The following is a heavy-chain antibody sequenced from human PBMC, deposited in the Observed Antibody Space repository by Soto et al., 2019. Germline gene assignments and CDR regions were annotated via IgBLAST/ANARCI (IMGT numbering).Heavy chain of an antibody. CDR1: GFTFSSYG. D-gene: IGHD6-13*01. V-gene: IGHV3-30*03. Sequence: GSLRLSCAASGFTFSSYGMHWVRQAPGKGLEWVAVISYDGSNKYYADSVKGRFTISRDNSKNTLYLQMNSLRAEDTAVYYCVTAAGPNWFDPWGQGTLVTVSS. CDR2: ISYDGSNK. J-gene: IGHJ5*02. CDR3: VTAAGPNWFDP.